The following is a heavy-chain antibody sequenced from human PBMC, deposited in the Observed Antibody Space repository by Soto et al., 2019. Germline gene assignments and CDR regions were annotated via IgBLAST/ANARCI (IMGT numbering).Heavy chain of an antibody. Sequence: QVQLVESGGGVVQPGRSLRLSCAASGFTFSSYGMHWVRQAPGKGLEWVAVIWYDGSNKYYADSVKGRFTISRDNSKNTLYLQMNSLRAEDTAVYYCARDGDYGSGTNWFDPWGQGTLVTVSS. CDR3: ARDGDYGSGTNWFDP. J-gene: IGHJ5*02. CDR1: GFTFSSYG. CDR2: IWYDGSNK. V-gene: IGHV3-33*01. D-gene: IGHD3-10*01.